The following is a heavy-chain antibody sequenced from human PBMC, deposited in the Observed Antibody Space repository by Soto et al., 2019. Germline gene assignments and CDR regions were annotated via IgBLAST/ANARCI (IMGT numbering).Heavy chain of an antibody. J-gene: IGHJ4*02. CDR2: ISAQNGNT. Sequence: QVHLVQSGAELKKPGASVKVSCKGSGYGFTTYGITWVRQAPGQGLEWMAWISAQNGNTNYAQKLQGRVIVTRDTSTSTAYMELRSLRSDDTAVYYCARGRYGDYWGQGALVTVSS. CDR1: GYGFTTYG. D-gene: IGHD1-1*01. V-gene: IGHV1-18*01. CDR3: ARGRYGDY.